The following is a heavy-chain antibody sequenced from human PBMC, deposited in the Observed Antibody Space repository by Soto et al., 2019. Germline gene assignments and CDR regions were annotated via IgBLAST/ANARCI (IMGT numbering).Heavy chain of an antibody. V-gene: IGHV3-23*01. J-gene: IGHJ4*02. Sequence: EVQLLESGGDLVQPGGSLRLSCAASGFTFSTYAMSWVRQAPGKGLEWVSSISDNGGITNYADSVRGRFTISRDNSKNTLYLQVSSLRVDDTAIYYCVWGGYRSGWRDWGQGTLVTVSS. CDR3: VWGGYRSGWRD. CDR2: ISDNGGIT. D-gene: IGHD6-25*01. CDR1: GFTFSTYA.